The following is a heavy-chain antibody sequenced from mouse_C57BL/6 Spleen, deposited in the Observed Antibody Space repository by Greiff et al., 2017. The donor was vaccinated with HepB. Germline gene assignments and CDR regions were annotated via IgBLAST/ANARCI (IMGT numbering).Heavy chain of an antibody. V-gene: IGHV5-17*01. J-gene: IGHJ1*03. Sequence: EVQLVESGGGLVKPGGSLKLSCAASGFTFSDYGMHWVRQAPEKGLEWVAYISSGSSTIYYADTVKGRFTISRDNAKNTLFLQMTSLRSEDTAMYYCARGISTTVEGYFDVWGTGTTVTVSS. CDR2: ISSGSSTI. CDR3: ARGISTTVEGYFDV. D-gene: IGHD1-1*01. CDR1: GFTFSDYG.